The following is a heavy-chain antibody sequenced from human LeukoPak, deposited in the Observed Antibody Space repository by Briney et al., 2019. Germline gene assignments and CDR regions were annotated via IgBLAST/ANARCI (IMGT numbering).Heavy chain of an antibody. CDR2: ISGSGGST. CDR3: AKDAFRTSGWYYFDY. Sequence: GGSLRLSCAASGFAFSRYAMTWVRQAPRKGLEWVSAISGSGGSTYYADSVKGRFTISRDNSKNTLYLQMNSLRAEDTAIYYCAKDAFRTSGWYYFDYWGQGTLVAVSS. CDR1: GFAFSRYA. V-gene: IGHV3-23*01. J-gene: IGHJ4*02. D-gene: IGHD6-19*01.